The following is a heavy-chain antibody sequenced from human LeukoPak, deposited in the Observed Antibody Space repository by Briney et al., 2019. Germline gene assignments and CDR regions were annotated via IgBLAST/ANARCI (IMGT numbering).Heavy chain of an antibody. Sequence: SETLSLTRTVSGGSISSYYWSWIRQPAGKGLEWIGYIYYSGSTNYNPSLKSRVTISVDTSKNQFSLKLSSVTAADTAVYYCARDLVVITKGYDAFDIWGQGTMVTVSS. D-gene: IGHD3-22*01. CDR3: ARDLVVITKGYDAFDI. J-gene: IGHJ3*02. V-gene: IGHV4-59*01. CDR2: IYYSGST. CDR1: GGSISSYY.